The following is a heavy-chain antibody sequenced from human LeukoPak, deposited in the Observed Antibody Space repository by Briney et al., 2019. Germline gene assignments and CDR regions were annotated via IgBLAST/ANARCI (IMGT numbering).Heavy chain of an antibody. Sequence: SETLSLTCAVYGGSVSGYYWSWIRQPPGKGLEWIGELNHSGSTNYNPSLKSRVTISVDTSKNQFSLKLSSVTAADTAVYYCAKVVPAATNYYYYYGMDVWGKGTTVTVSS. CDR2: LNHSGST. V-gene: IGHV4-34*01. D-gene: IGHD2-2*01. J-gene: IGHJ6*04. CDR3: AKVVPAATNYYYYYGMDV. CDR1: GGSVSGYY.